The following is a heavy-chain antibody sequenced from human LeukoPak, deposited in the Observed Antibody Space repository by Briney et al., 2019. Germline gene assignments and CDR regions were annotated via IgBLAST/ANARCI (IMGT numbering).Heavy chain of an antibody. CDR2: ISNDGRTT. D-gene: IGHD2-15*01. V-gene: IGHV3-74*01. Sequence: GGSLRLSCAASGFTFSRFLMHWVRQAPGKGLVWVSLISNDGRTTRYADSVKGRFAISRDNAKNSLYLQMNSLRGEDTAVYYCARARIFDPWGQGTLVIVSS. CDR3: ARARIFDP. CDR1: GFTFSRFL. J-gene: IGHJ5*02.